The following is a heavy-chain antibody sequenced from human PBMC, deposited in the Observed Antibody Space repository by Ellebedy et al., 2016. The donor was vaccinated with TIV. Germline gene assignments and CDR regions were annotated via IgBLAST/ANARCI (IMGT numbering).Heavy chain of an antibody. V-gene: IGHV3-30*04. Sequence: PGGSLRLSCAASGFTFSSYAMHWVRQAPGKGLEWVAVISYDGSNKYYADSVKGRFTISRDNSKNTLFLQMSTLRAEDTAVYYCARPLDMIVVVSAAFDVWGQGTMVTVSS. CDR3: ARPLDMIVVVSAAFDV. CDR2: ISYDGSNK. D-gene: IGHD3-22*01. CDR1: GFTFSSYA. J-gene: IGHJ3*01.